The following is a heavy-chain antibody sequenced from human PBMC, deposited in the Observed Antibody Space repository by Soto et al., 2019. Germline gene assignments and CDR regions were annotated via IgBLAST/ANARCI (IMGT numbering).Heavy chain of an antibody. J-gene: IGHJ6*03. Sequence: GASVKVSCKTSGYTFTSLDINWVRQATGQGLEWMGWMNPKSGNTGYAQKFQGRVTMTRDTSKSTAYMELTSLRSEDTAVYYCARVASCYDASYYYYYMYVWGKGTTVPVSS. CDR1: GYTFTSLD. CDR2: MNPKSGNT. CDR3: ARVASCYDASYYYYYMYV. D-gene: IGHD3-3*01. V-gene: IGHV1-8*01.